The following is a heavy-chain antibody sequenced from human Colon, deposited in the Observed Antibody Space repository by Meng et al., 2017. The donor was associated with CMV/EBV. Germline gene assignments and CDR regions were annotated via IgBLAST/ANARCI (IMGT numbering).Heavy chain of an antibody. J-gene: IGHJ4*02. V-gene: IGHV1-18*01. D-gene: IGHD5-12*01. CDR1: YTFSSYG. CDR2: IRTDNGNT. CDR3: ARAREVGYSAYEYYDF. Sequence: YTFSSYGISWVRQAPGQGLEWMGWIRTDNGNTDDAQKFQGRVTMTTDTLTSTAYMELTSLKSDDTAVFYCARAREVGYSAYEYYDFWGQGTLVTVSS.